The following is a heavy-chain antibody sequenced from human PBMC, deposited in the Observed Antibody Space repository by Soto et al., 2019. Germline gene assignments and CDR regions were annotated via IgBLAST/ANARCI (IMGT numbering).Heavy chain of an antibody. J-gene: IGHJ4*02. V-gene: IGHV4-39*01. D-gene: IGHD2-2*01. CDR1: NFSVLTSIYY. CDR3: ARNWNLALVPAAYFDS. Sequence: VSLTCTVSNFSVLTSIYYWAWIRQPPGKGLEWVGTVYYTGTTYYNPSLQSRVTISIDTSKNQFSLNLNSVTAADTAVYYCARNWNLALVPAAYFDSWGQGTLVTVSS. CDR2: VYYTGTT.